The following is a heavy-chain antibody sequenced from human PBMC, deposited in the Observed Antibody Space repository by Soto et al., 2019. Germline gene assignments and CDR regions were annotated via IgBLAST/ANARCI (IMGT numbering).Heavy chain of an antibody. CDR1: GGSFSGSF. Sequence: QVQLQQWGAGLLKPSETLSLTCGVYGGSFSGSFWSWIRQPPGKGLEWIGEINDRGGTHYNPSLKGRVTISVDPSKNQFSLNLRSVIAADTAVYYCATGQGPENYWGQGTLVTVSS. J-gene: IGHJ4*02. D-gene: IGHD2-2*01. V-gene: IGHV4-34*01. CDR3: ATGQGPENY. CDR2: INDRGGT.